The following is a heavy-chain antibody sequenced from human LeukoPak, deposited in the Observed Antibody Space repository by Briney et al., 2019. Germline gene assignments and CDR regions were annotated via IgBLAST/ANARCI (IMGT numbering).Heavy chain of an antibody. V-gene: IGHV4-38-2*01. CDR2: INHSGST. D-gene: IGHD3-22*01. Sequence: SETLSLTCAVSGYSISSDNYWVWIRQPPGQGLEWTGGINHSGSTYYNPSLKSRVTMSVDTSKNQFSLKLSSVTAADTAVYYCARAPRDSSSSNYMRRFDYWGQGTTVTVSS. J-gene: IGHJ4*02. CDR1: GYSISSDNY. CDR3: ARAPRDSSSSNYMRRFDY.